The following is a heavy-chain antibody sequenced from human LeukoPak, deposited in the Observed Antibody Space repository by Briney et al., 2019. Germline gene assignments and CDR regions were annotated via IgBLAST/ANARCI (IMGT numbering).Heavy chain of an antibody. Sequence: SETLSLTCTVSAGSASSGSTYWSWIRQPPGKGLEWMGYIPYSGSTSHNPALKSRVTISVDTSKSQFSLKLSSVTAADTAVYYCARVLYGSGTYYFDYWGQGTLVTVSS. CDR3: ARVLYGSGTYYFDY. J-gene: IGHJ4*02. CDR1: AGSASSGSTY. CDR2: IPYSGST. D-gene: IGHD3-10*01. V-gene: IGHV4-61*01.